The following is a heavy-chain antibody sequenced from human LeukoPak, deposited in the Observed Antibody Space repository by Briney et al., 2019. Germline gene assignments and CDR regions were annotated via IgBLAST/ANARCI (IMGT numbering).Heavy chain of an antibody. CDR3: ARQQYYYDNSGSWFYYYGMDV. D-gene: IGHD3-22*01. V-gene: IGHV4-59*08. CDR1: GGSFSGYY. Sequence: SETLSLTCAVYGGSFSGYYWSLIRQPPGKGLEWIGYIYYSGSTNYNPSLKSRVTISVDTSKNQFSLKLSSVTAADTALYYCARQQYYYDNSGSWFYYYGMDVWGPGTTVTVSS. CDR2: IYYSGST. J-gene: IGHJ6*02.